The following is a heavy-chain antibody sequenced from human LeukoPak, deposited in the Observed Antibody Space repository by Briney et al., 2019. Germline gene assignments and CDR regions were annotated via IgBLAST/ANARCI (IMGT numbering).Heavy chain of an antibody. CDR1: GFTVSSNY. Sequence: GGSLRLSCAASGFTVSSNYMTWVRQAPGKGLEWVSLIRTDDSTFYADSVKGRFTISRDNSKNTMYLQMNSLRAEDTAVYYCATDVNTPIGYWGQGTLVTVSS. D-gene: IGHD6-13*01. V-gene: IGHV3-53*01. CDR3: ATDVNTPIGY. J-gene: IGHJ4*02. CDR2: IRTDDST.